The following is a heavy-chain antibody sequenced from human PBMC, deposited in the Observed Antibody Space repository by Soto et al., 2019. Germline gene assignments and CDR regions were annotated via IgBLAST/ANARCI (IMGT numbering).Heavy chain of an antibody. V-gene: IGHV3-15*01. J-gene: IGHJ4*02. CDR1: GFTFSNAW. CDR2: IKSKTDGGTP. Sequence: GGSLRLSCAASGFTFSNAWMSWVRQAPGKGLEWVGRIKSKTDGGTPDYAAPVKGRFTISRDDSKNTLYLQMNSLKTEDIAVYYCTTGRYYYDSSGYSTTYYFDYWGQGTLVPVSS. CDR3: TTGRYYYDSSGYSTTYYFDY. D-gene: IGHD3-22*01.